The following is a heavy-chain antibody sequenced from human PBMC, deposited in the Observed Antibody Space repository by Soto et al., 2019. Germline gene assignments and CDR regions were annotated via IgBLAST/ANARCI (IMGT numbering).Heavy chain of an antibody. CDR3: ARSIAGGY. D-gene: IGHD6-6*01. J-gene: IGHJ4*02. V-gene: IGHV3-7*01. Sequence: GGSRRLSCAASVFTFSRYLMSWVREAPGKGLEWVANIKQDGSDKYYVDSVKGRFTISRDNAKNSLYLQMNSLRAEDTAVYYCARSIAGGYWGQGTLVTV. CDR1: VFTFSRYL. CDR2: IKQDGSDK.